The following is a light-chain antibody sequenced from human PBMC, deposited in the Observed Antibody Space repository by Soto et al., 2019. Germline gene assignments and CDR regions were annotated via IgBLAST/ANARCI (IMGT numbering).Light chain of an antibody. CDR2: GTS. Sequence: EIVLTQSPGTLSLSPGERATLSCRASQSVSSSLAWYQQKPGQAPRLLIYGTSTRANGLPARFSGSGSGTEFTLTISSLQSEDFAVYYCQQYNNWPLTFGGGTKVDIK. CDR1: QSVSSS. J-gene: IGKJ4*01. V-gene: IGKV3-15*01. CDR3: QQYNNWPLT.